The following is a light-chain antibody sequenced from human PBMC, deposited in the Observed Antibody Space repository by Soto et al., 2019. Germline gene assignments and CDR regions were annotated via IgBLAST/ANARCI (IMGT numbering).Light chain of an antibody. CDR2: DVS. J-gene: IGLJ1*01. V-gene: IGLV2-14*01. CDR3: SSYTGGNTYV. Sequence: QSALTQPPSVSGSPGQSITISCTGTSSDVGGYNYDSWYQQYPGEAPKLIIYDVSHRPAGVSNRFSGSKSGNTASLTISGLQTEDEADYYCSSYTGGNTYVFGAGTKLTVL. CDR1: SSDVGGYNY.